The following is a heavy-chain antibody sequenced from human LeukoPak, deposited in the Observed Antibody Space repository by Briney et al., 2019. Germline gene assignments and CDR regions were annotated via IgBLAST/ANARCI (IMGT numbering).Heavy chain of an antibody. CDR1: GFTFSSYG. D-gene: IGHD3-16*01. CDR2: IGGRDGST. J-gene: IGHJ3*02. Sequence: GGSLRLSCAASGFTFSSYGMSWVRQAPGKGLEWVSAIGGRDGSTYYADSVKGRFTISRDNSKNTLYVQMNSLRAEDTAVYYCARDMITFGGSSAFDIWGQGTMVTVSS. CDR3: ARDMITFGGSSAFDI. V-gene: IGHV3-23*01.